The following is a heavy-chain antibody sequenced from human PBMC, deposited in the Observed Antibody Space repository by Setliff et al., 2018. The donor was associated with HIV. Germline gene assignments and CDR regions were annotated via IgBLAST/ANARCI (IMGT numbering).Heavy chain of an antibody. CDR1: GFSFSSYW. Sequence: GESLRLSCAASGFSFSSYWMHWVRQAPGKGLVWVSRINTDGSSTSYADSVKGRFTISRDNAKNTLYLQMNSLRAEDTAVYYCARGVRGVVNGMDVWGQGTTVTVSS. CDR3: ARGVRGVVNGMDV. CDR2: INTDGSST. V-gene: IGHV3-74*01. J-gene: IGHJ6*02. D-gene: IGHD3-10*01.